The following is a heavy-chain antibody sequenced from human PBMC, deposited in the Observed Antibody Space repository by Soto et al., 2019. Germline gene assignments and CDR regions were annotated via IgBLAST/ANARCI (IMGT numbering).Heavy chain of an antibody. J-gene: IGHJ4*02. CDR2: IYHSGST. CDR1: GGSISSGGYS. CDR3: ASSHAGAHITAAVH. D-gene: IGHD6-13*01. V-gene: IGHV4-30-2*01. Sequence: QLQLQESGSGLVKPSQTLSLICAVSGGSISSGGYSWNWIRQPPGKGLEWIGYIYHSGSTYYNPSLKSRVTISVDRSKNQFSLKLSSVTAADTAVYYCASSHAGAHITAAVHWGQGTLVTVSS.